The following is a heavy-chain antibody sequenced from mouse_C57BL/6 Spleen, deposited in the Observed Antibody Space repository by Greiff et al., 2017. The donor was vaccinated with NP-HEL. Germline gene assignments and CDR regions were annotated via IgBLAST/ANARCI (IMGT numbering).Heavy chain of an antibody. CDR2: IDPSDSYT. Sequence: QVQLQQPGAELVMPGASVKLSCKASGYTFTSYWMHWVKQRPGQGLEWIGEIDPSDSYTNYNQKFKGKSTLTVDKSSSTAYMQLSSLTSEDSAVYYCARTVVAPNWYFDVWGTGTTVTVSS. J-gene: IGHJ1*03. V-gene: IGHV1-69*01. D-gene: IGHD1-1*01. CDR1: GYTFTSYW. CDR3: ARTVVAPNWYFDV.